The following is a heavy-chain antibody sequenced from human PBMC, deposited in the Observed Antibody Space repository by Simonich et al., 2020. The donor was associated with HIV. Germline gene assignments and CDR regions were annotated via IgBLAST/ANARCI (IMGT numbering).Heavy chain of an antibody. CDR1: GGSSSGYY. V-gene: IGHV4-34*01. J-gene: IGHJ3*02. CDR3: ARHSGYADAFDI. D-gene: IGHD5-12*01. Sequence: QVQLQQWGAGLLKPSETLSLTCAVYGGSSSGYYWSWIRQPPGKGLEWIGDIDDSGSPNYSPSLKSRVTISLDTSKNHFSLKLSSVTAADTAVYYCARHSGYADAFDIWGQGTMITVSS. CDR2: IDDSGSP.